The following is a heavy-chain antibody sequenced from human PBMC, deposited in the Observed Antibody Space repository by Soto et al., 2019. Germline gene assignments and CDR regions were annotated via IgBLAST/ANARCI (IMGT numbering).Heavy chain of an antibody. CDR2: MNPNSGNT. Sequence: GASVTVSCKASGYTFTSYDINWVRQATGQGLEWMGWMNPNSGNTGYAQKFQGRVTMTRNTSISTAYMELSSLRSEDTAVYYCARRRGTYYDFWSGSIGRYGMDVWGQGTTVTVSS. CDR1: GYTFTSYD. J-gene: IGHJ6*02. D-gene: IGHD3-3*01. CDR3: ARRRGTYYDFWSGSIGRYGMDV. V-gene: IGHV1-8*01.